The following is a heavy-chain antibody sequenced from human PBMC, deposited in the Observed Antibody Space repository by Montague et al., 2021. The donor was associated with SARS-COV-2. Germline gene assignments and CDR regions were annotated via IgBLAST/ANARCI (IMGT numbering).Heavy chain of an antibody. J-gene: IGHJ4*02. CDR2: ISGSGGTT. CDR1: GFTFSSYA. V-gene: IGHV3-23*01. Sequence: SLRLSCAASGFTFSSYAMSWVRQAPGKGLEWVSAISGSGGTTWYAASVKGRFVISRDNAKNTLSLEMTNLRVDDTAIYYCVRPLWFGDSDYYFESWGQGTLVSVSS. D-gene: IGHD3-10*01. CDR3: VRPLWFGDSDYYFES.